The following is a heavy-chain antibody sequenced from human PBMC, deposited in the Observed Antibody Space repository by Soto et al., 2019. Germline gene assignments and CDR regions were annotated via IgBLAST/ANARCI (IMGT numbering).Heavy chain of an antibody. V-gene: IGHV4-31*03. CDR2: IYYSGST. CDR3: ARHIHCSGGSCYFDY. Sequence: SETLSLTSPFSGFSIRSGGYYWSWIRQHPGKGLEWIGYIYYSGSTYYNPSLKSRVTISVDTSKNQFSLKLSSVTAADTAVYYCARHIHCSGGSCYFDYWGQGTLVTVSS. J-gene: IGHJ4*02. D-gene: IGHD2-15*01. CDR1: GFSIRSGGYY.